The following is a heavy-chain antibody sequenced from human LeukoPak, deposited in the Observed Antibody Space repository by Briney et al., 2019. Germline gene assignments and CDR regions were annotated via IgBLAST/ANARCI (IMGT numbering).Heavy chain of an antibody. CDR2: IIPIFGIA. V-gene: IGHV1-69*04. CDR3: ARGPYYDFWSAPMDNWFDP. Sequence: GSSVKVSCKASGGTFSSYAISWVRQAPGQGLEWMGRIIPIFGIANYAQKFQGRVTITADKSTSTAYMELSSLRSEDTAVYYCARGPYYDFWSAPMDNWFDPWGQGTLVTVSS. D-gene: IGHD3-3*01. CDR1: GGTFSSYA. J-gene: IGHJ5*02.